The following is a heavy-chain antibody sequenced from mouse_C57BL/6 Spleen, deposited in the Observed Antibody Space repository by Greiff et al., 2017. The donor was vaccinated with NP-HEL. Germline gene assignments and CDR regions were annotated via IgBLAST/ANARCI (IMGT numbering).Heavy chain of an antibody. CDR1: GYTFTSYW. D-gene: IGHD2-4*01. J-gene: IGHJ3*01. V-gene: IGHV1-53*01. CDR3: ARGGVYYDYDGRAWFAY. Sequence: QVQLQQPGTELVKPGASVKLSCKASGYTFTSYWMHWVKQRPGQGLEWIGNINPSNGGTNYNEKFKSKATLTVDKSSSTAYMQLSSLTSEDSAVYYCARGGVYYDYDGRAWFAYWGQGTLVTVSA. CDR2: INPSNGGT.